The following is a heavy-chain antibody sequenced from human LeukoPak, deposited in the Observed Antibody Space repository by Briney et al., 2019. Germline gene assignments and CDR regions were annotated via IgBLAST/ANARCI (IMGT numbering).Heavy chain of an antibody. CDR3: ARVGGRYSPLGY. CDR1: GFTFSSYW. V-gene: IGHV3-7*01. D-gene: IGHD3-16*02. J-gene: IGHJ4*02. CDR2: IKQDGSEK. Sequence: PGGSLRLSCAASGFTFSSYWMSWVRQAPGKGLEWVANIKQDGSEKYYVDSAKGRFTISRDNDKNSLFLQMTSLRAEDTAVYYCARVGGRYSPLGYWGQGTLVTVSS.